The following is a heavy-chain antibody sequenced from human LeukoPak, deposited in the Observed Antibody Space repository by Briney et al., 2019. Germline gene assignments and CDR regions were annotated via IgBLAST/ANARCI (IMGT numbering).Heavy chain of an antibody. CDR3: ARDRNTVFDY. Sequence: GGSLRLSCAASGFTFSSYGMNWVRQAPGKGLEWVSSISSSSSYIYYADSVKGRFTISRDNAKISLYLQMNSLRAEDTAVYYCARDRNTVFDYWGQGTLVTVSS. D-gene: IGHD1-14*01. J-gene: IGHJ4*02. CDR2: ISSSSSYI. CDR1: GFTFSSYG. V-gene: IGHV3-21*01.